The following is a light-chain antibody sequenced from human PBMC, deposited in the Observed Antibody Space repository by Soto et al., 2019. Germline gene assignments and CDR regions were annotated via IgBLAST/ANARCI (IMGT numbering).Light chain of an antibody. CDR2: GAS. Sequence: EIVMTQSPATLSLSPGETATLSCRASQSVHSNLAWFQQHPGQAPRLLIYGASSRATGIPVRFSGSGSGTDFTLTISRVEPEDFAVYYCQQYGTAPITFGQGTRLEN. J-gene: IGKJ5*01. CDR1: QSVHSN. CDR3: QQYGTAPIT. V-gene: IGKV3-20*01.